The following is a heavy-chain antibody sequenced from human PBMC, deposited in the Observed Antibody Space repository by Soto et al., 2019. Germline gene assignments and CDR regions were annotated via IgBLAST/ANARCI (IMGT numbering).Heavy chain of an antibody. D-gene: IGHD6-19*01. V-gene: IGHV1-2*04. J-gene: IGHJ4*02. CDR3: ARVASGYSSGWYSY. CDR2: KNPNSGGT. Sequence: QVQLVQSGAEVKKPGASVKVSCKASGYTFTGYYMHWVRQAPGQGLEWMGWKNPNSGGTNYARKFQGWVTMTRDTSISTAYMELSRLRSDDTAVYYCARVASGYSSGWYSYWGQGTLVTVSS. CDR1: GYTFTGYY.